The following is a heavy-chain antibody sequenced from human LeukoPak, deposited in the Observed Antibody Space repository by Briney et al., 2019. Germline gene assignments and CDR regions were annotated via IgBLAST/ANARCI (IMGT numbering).Heavy chain of an antibody. V-gene: IGHV1-46*01. CDR2: INPSGGST. J-gene: IGHJ5*02. CDR1: GLSLTHDG. Sequence: ASVKVSCKASGLSLTHDGISWVRQAPGQGLEWMGIINPSGGSTSYAQKFQGRVTMTRDTSTSTVYMELSSLRSEDTAVYYCARQTGEGSDPWGQGTLVTVSS. D-gene: IGHD1-26*01. CDR3: ARQTGEGSDP.